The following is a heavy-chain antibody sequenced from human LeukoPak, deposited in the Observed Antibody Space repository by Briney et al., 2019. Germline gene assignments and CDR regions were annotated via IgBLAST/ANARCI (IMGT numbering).Heavy chain of an antibody. CDR3: AKGKDYYLDY. J-gene: IGHJ4*02. V-gene: IGHV3-30*02. CDR1: GFTFSNYV. D-gene: IGHD3-10*01. CDR2: IRYDGSEK. Sequence: PGGSLRLSCTASGFTFSNYVMHWVRQAPGKGLEWVAFIRYDGSEKYYADSVKGRITISRDNSKNTLYVQMNSLRAEDTAVYYCAKGKDYYLDYWGQGTLVTVSS.